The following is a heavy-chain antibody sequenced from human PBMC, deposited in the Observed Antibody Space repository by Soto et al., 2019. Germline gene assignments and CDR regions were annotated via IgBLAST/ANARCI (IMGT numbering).Heavy chain of an antibody. J-gene: IGHJ4*02. CDR2: ISSTTNYI. CDR1: GFTFTRYS. Sequence: PGGSLRLSCADSGFTFTRYSMNWVRQAPGKGLEWVSSISSTTNYIYYGDSMKGRFTISRDNAKNSLDLEMNSLRAEDTAVYYCARESEDLTSNFDYWGQGTLVTVSS. V-gene: IGHV3-21*06. CDR3: ARESEDLTSNFDY.